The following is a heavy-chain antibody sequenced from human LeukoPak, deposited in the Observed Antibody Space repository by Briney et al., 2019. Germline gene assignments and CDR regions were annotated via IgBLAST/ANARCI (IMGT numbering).Heavy chain of an antibody. CDR3: AREVVTVVTPANWFDP. J-gene: IGHJ5*02. V-gene: IGHV1-24*01. CDR2: FDPEDGET. CDR1: GYTLTELS. Sequence: ASVKVSCKVSGYTLTELSMHWVRQAPGKGLEWMGGFDPEDGETIYAQKFQGRVTMTEDTSTDTAYMELSSLRSEDTAVYYCAREVVTVVTPANWFDPWGQGTLVTVSS. D-gene: IGHD4-23*01.